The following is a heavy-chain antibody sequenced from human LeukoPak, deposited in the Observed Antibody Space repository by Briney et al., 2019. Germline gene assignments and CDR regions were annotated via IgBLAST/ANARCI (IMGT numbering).Heavy chain of an antibody. CDR1: GFTFSSYE. Sequence: LGRSLRLSCAASGFTFSSYEMNWVRQAPGKGLEWVSYISGSGRTIFYADSVKGRFTISRDNAKNSLYPQMNSLRAEDTAVYYCARLYWGSYRFLDYWGQGTLVTVSS. J-gene: IGHJ4*02. D-gene: IGHD3-16*02. CDR2: ISGSGRTI. V-gene: IGHV3-48*03. CDR3: ARLYWGSYRFLDY.